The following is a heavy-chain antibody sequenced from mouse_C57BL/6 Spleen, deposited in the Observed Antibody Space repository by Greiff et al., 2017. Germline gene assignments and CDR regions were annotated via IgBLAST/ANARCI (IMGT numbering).Heavy chain of an antibody. CDR3: ARAPGGSSYGFAY. CDR2: IDPSDSYT. V-gene: IGHV1-69*01. Sequence: QVQLKESGAELVMPGASVKLSCKASGYTFTSYWMHWVKQRPGQGLEWIGEIDPSDSYTNYNQKFKGKSTLTVDKSSSTAYMQLSSLTSEDSAVYYCARAPGGSSYGFAYWGQGTLVTVSA. D-gene: IGHD1-1*01. CDR1: GYTFTSYW. J-gene: IGHJ3*01.